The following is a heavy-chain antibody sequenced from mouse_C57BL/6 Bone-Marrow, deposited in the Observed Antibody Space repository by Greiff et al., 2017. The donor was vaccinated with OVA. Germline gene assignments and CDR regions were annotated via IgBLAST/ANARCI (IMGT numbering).Heavy chain of an antibody. CDR2: ISNGGGST. J-gene: IGHJ4*01. CDR3: ARQIDYAMDD. CDR1: GFTFSDYY. Sequence: EVKLQESGGGLVQPGGSLKLSCAASGFTFSDYYMYWVRQTPEKRLEWVAYISNGGGSTYYPDTVKGRFTISRDNAKTTLYLQLSRLNSEDTAMFYCARQIDYAMDDWGQGTSGTVSA. V-gene: IGHV5-12*01.